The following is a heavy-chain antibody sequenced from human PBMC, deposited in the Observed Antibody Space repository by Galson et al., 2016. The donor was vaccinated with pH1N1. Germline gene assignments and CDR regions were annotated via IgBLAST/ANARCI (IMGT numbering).Heavy chain of an antibody. D-gene: IGHD6-19*01. CDR2: IYYSERT. Sequence: ETLSLTCEVHGGAFSGYYWDWIRQPPGKGLEWIGSIYYSERTYYNLSLKSRVTISVDTSKNEFSLNLSSVTAADSAVYFCARRSGWPNWFDPWGQGTLVTVSS. CDR3: ARRSGWPNWFDP. J-gene: IGHJ5*02. CDR1: GGAFSGYY. V-gene: IGHV4-39*01.